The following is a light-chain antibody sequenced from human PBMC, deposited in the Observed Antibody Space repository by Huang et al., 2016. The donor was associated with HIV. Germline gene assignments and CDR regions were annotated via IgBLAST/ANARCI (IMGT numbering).Light chain of an antibody. CDR1: HSVGTY. V-gene: IGKV3-11*01. Sequence: EIVLTQSPVTLSLSPGQRATLSCRASHSVGTYLAWYHQKPGQPPKLLIYDASNRATGIPARFSGSGSGTDFTLTITNLAPEDFAVYYCQQRSNWPLTFGGGTKVDIK. J-gene: IGKJ4*01. CDR3: QQRSNWPLT. CDR2: DAS.